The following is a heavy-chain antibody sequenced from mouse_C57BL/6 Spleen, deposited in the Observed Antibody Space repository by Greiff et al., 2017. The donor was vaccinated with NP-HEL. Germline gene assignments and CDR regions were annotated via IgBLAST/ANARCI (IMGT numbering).Heavy chain of an antibody. CDR2: IDPSDSYT. V-gene: IGHV1-50*01. CDR1: GYTFTSYW. D-gene: IGHD2-10*01. J-gene: IGHJ3*01. Sequence: QVQLQQPGAELVKPGASVKLSCKASGYTFTSYWMQWVKQRPGQGLEWIGEIDPSDSYTNYNQKFKGKATLTVDTSSSTAYMQLSSLTSEDSAVYYCAREEAYYGIPFAYWGQGTLVTVSA. CDR3: AREEAYYGIPFAY.